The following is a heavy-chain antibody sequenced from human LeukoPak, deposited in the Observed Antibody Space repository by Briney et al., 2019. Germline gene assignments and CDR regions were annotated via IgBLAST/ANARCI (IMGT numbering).Heavy chain of an antibody. Sequence: PGGSLRLSCAASGFTVSGNYMSWVRQAPGKGLEWVAVIWYDGSNKYYADSVRGRFTVSRDNSKNTLYLQMDRLRAEDTAVYYCARDANLGYCTGGSCYPLDYWGQGTLVTVSS. J-gene: IGHJ4*02. CDR3: ARDANLGYCTGGSCYPLDY. D-gene: IGHD2-15*01. CDR2: IWYDGSNK. V-gene: IGHV3-33*08. CDR1: GFTVSGNY.